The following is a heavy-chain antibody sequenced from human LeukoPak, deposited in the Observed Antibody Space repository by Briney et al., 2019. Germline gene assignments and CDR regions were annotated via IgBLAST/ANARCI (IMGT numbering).Heavy chain of an antibody. Sequence: PGGSLRLSCAASGFTFSSYNMNWVRQAPGKGLEWVSSITSSSSHIYYADSVRGRFTISRDNAKNSLYLQMDSLRDEDTAVYYCARDPYGGSYVDYHYYYYMDVWGKGTTVTISS. CDR3: ARDPYGGSYVDYHYYYYMDV. D-gene: IGHD3-16*01. CDR2: ITSSSSHI. J-gene: IGHJ6*03. V-gene: IGHV3-21*06. CDR1: GFTFSSYN.